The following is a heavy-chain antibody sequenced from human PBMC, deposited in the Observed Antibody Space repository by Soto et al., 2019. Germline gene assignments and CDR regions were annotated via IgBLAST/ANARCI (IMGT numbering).Heavy chain of an antibody. CDR3: ARGGGSSWYGRYYYYCMDV. Sequence: SATLSLTCAVSGGSFSGYYWSWIRQPPGKGLEWIGEINHSGSTNYNPSLKSRVTISVDTSKNQFSLKLSSVTAADTAVYYCARGGGSSWYGRYYYYCMDVWGQVTSVTVSS. D-gene: IGHD6-13*01. J-gene: IGHJ6*01. CDR2: INHSGST. V-gene: IGHV4-34*01. CDR1: GGSFSGYY.